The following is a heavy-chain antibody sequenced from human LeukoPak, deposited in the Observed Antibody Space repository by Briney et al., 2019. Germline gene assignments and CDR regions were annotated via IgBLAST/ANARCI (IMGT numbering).Heavy chain of an antibody. CDR3: ARGNHSGSWSWFDP. J-gene: IGHJ5*02. V-gene: IGHV1-18*01. CDR2: ISAYSGHT. D-gene: IGHD6-13*01. Sequence: GSSVKVSCKASGYTFTNYVISWVRQAPGQGREWMGWISAYSGHTNYAQTLQGRVTITTDTDTTTAYLELRNLRSDDTAVNYCARGNHSGSWSWFDPWGQGTLVTVSA. CDR1: GYTFTNYV.